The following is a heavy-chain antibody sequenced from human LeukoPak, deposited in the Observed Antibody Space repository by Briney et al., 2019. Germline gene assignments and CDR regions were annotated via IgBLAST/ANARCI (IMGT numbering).Heavy chain of an antibody. D-gene: IGHD2-2*01. Sequence: PSETLSLTCAVSGASISSGGYSWSWIRQPPGKGLEWIADINHSGSTNYNPSLKSLATISVDTTKNQFSLKLSSVTAADTAVYYCERLCSSTSCYDYFDYWGQGTLVTVSS. CDR2: INHSGST. CDR1: GASISSGGYS. J-gene: IGHJ4*02. V-gene: IGHV4-39*07. CDR3: ERLCSSTSCYDYFDY.